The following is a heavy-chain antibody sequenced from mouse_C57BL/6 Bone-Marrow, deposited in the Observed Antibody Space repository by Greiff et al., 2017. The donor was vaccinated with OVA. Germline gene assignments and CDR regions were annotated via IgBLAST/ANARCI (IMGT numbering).Heavy chain of an antibody. D-gene: IGHD1-1*01. CDR3: TPYYGSSPLDY. Sequence: VQLQQSVAELVRPGASVKLSCTASGFNIKNTYMHWVKQRPEQGLEWIGWIDPENGDTEYASKFQGKATITADTSSNTAYLQLSSLTSEDTAVYYCTPYYGSSPLDYWGQGTTLTVSS. CDR2: IDPENGDT. J-gene: IGHJ2*01. CDR1: GFNIKNTY. V-gene: IGHV14-4*01.